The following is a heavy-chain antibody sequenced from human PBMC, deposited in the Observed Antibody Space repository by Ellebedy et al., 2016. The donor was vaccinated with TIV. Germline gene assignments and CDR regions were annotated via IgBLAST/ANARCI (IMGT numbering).Heavy chain of an antibody. D-gene: IGHD3-22*01. CDR3: ARVGRDYYDSSGYYYDGMDV. J-gene: IGHJ6*02. CDR2: INHSGST. Sequence: MPSETLSLTCAVYGGSFSGYYWSWIRQPPGKGLEWIGEINHSGSTNYNPSLKSRVTISVDTSKNQFSLKLSSVTAADTAVYYCARVGRDYYDSSGYYYDGMDVWGQGTTVTVSS. V-gene: IGHV4-34*01. CDR1: GGSFSGYY.